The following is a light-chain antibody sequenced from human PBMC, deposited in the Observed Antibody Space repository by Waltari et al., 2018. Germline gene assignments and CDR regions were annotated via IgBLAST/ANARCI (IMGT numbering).Light chain of an antibody. CDR3: QHYVRLPAT. J-gene: IGKJ1*01. CDR2: GAS. V-gene: IGKV3-20*01. Sequence: EIVLTQSPGTLSLSPGERATLSCRASQSVRGSLAWYQQKAGQAPRLLIYGASSRATSIPDRFSGSWSGTDFSLTISRLEPEDFAVYYCQHYVRLPATFGQGTKVEI. CDR1: QSVRGS.